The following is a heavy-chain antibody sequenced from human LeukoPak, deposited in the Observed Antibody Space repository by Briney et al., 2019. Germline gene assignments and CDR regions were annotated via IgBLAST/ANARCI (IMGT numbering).Heavy chain of an antibody. CDR1: GFTFSSYG. J-gene: IGHJ4*02. CDR3: AKDNGFGELSEYYFDY. Sequence: GGSPRLSCAASGFTFSSYGMSWVRQAPGKGLEWVSSISGSGGSGGNTHYADSVKGRFTISRDNSKNTLYLQMNSLRAEDTAVYYCAKDNGFGELSEYYFDYWGQGTLVAVSS. V-gene: IGHV3-23*01. CDR2: ISGSGGSGGNT. D-gene: IGHD3-10*01.